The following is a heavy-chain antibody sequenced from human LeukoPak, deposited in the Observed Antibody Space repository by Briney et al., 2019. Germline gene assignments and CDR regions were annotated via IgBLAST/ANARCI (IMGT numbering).Heavy chain of an antibody. D-gene: IGHD2-21*02. V-gene: IGHV3-23*01. Sequence: GGSLRLSCAASGFTFSSYAMSWVRQAPGEGLEWVSAISGSGGSTYYADSVKGRFTISRDNSKNTLYLQMNSLRAEDTAVYYCAKDELRVTQGRFDYWGQGTLVTVSS. CDR2: ISGSGGST. CDR3: AKDELRVTQGRFDY. CDR1: GFTFSSYA. J-gene: IGHJ4*02.